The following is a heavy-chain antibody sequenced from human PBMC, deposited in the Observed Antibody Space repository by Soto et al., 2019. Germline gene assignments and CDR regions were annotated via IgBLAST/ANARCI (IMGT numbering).Heavy chain of an antibody. Sequence: SETLSLTCTVSGGSISSSSYYWGWIRQPPGKGLEWIGSIYYSGSTYYNPSLKSRVTISVDTSKNQFSLKLSSVTAADTAVYYCAGHVRIAARQRETRYYFDYWGQGTLVTVSS. CDR2: IYYSGST. D-gene: IGHD6-6*01. CDR1: GGSISSSSYY. V-gene: IGHV4-39*01. CDR3: AGHVRIAARQRETRYYFDY. J-gene: IGHJ4*02.